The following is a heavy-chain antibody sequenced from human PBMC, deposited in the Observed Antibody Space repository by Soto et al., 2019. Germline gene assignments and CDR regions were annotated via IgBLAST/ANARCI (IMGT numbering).Heavy chain of an antibody. D-gene: IGHD3-10*01. CDR3: ARGIKGRITMVRGVLNWFDP. J-gene: IGHJ5*02. CDR2: INHSGST. CDR1: GGSFSGYY. V-gene: IGHV4-34*01. Sequence: SETLSLTCAVYGGSFSGYYWSWIRQPPGKGLEWIGEINHSGSTNYNPSLKSRVTISVDTSKNQFSLKLSSVTAADTAVYYCARGIKGRITMVRGVLNWFDPWGQGTLVTVSS.